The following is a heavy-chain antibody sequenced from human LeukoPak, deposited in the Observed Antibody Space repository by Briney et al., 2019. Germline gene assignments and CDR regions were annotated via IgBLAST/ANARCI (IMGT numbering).Heavy chain of an antibody. CDR2: IKHSGST. CDR1: GGSFSGYY. Sequence: SETLSLTCAVYGGSFSGYYWSWIRQPPGKGLEWIGEIKHSGSTNYNPSLKSRVTISVDTSKNQFSLKLSSVTAADTAVYYCARDRGGYSYGYMYYYYGMDVWGQGTTVTVSS. D-gene: IGHD5-18*01. V-gene: IGHV4-34*01. J-gene: IGHJ6*02. CDR3: ARDRGGYSYGYMYYYYGMDV.